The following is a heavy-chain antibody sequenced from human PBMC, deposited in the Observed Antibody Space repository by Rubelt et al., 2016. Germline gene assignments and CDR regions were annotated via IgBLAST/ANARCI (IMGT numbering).Heavy chain of an antibody. V-gene: IGHV3-66*02. CDR3: AKEGYYGSGSYYDY. J-gene: IGHJ4*02. Sequence: GFSVSSYYINWVRQAPGKGLEWVSGIYSGGITYYADSVKGRFTISRDNSKNTLYLQMNSLRAEDTAVYYCAKEGYYGSGSYYDYWGQGTLVTVSS. CDR2: IYSGGIT. D-gene: IGHD3-10*01. CDR1: GFSVSSYY.